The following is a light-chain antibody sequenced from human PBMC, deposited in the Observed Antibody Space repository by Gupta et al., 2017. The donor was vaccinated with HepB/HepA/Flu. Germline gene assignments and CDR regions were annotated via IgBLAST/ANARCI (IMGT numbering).Light chain of an antibody. CDR2: SNN. CDR1: SSNIGSNT. J-gene: IGLJ2*01. Sequence: QSVLTQPPSASGTPGQRVTISCSGSSSNIGSNTVNWYQQLPGTAPKLLIESNNQRPSGVPDRFSGSKSGTSASLAISGLQSEDEAEYYCAAWDDRMKGPVFGGGTKMTVL. CDR3: AAWDDRMKGPV. V-gene: IGLV1-44*01.